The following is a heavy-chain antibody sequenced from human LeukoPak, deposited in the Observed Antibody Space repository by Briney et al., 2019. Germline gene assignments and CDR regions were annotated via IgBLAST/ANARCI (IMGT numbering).Heavy chain of an antibody. CDR3: ARGRGVQDY. Sequence: SETLSLTCAVYGGSFSGYYWSWIRQPPGKGLEWIGEINHSGSTNYNPSLKSRVTISVDTSKNQFSLKLSSVTAVDTAVYYCARGRGVQDYWGQGTLVTVSS. CDR1: GGSFSGYY. V-gene: IGHV4-34*01. D-gene: IGHD3-10*01. CDR2: INHSGST. J-gene: IGHJ4*02.